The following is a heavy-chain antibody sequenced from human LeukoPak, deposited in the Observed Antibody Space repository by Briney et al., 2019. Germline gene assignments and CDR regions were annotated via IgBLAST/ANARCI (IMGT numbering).Heavy chain of an antibody. J-gene: IGHJ4*02. CDR2: IYYSGST. V-gene: IGHV4-59*01. Sequence: SETLSLTCTVSGDSISSYYWSWLRQPPGKGLEWIGYIYYSGSTNYNPSLKSRVTISVDTSKNQFSLKLSSVTAADTAVYYCARGTFAVAGHFDYWGQGTLVTVSS. CDR3: ARGTFAVAGHFDY. D-gene: IGHD6-19*01. CDR1: GDSISSYY.